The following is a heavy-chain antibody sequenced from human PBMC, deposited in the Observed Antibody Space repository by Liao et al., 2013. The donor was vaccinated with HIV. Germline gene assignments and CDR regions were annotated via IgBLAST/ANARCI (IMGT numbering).Heavy chain of an antibody. CDR1: GGSISSTSYY. CDR2: IYYSGST. D-gene: IGHD2-2*03. CDR3: ARVHGFFDF. J-gene: IGHJ4*02. Sequence: QLQLQESGPGLVKPSETLSLTCTVSGGSISSTSYYWGWIRQSPGKGLEWVGSIYYSGSTQYNPSLKSRVTMSVDTSKNQLSLKLNSVTAADTAVYYCARVHGFFDFWGQGTLVTVSS. V-gene: IGHV4-39*07.